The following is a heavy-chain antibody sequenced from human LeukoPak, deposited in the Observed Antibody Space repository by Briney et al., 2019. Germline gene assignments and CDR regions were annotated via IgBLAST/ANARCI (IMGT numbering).Heavy chain of an antibody. CDR1: GDSISGYY. J-gene: IGHJ4*02. CDR3: ARERQLGYFDY. D-gene: IGHD6-13*01. V-gene: IGHV4-59*01. Sequence: SETLSLTCSVSGDSISGYYWSWIRQPPGKGLEWIGYIYYSGSTNYNPSLKSRVTISVDTSKNQFSLKLSSVTAADTAVYYCARERQLGYFDYWGQGTLVTVSS. CDR2: IYYSGST.